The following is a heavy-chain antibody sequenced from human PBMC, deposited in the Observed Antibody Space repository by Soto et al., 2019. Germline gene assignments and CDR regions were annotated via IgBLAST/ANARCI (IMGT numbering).Heavy chain of an antibody. CDR2: IYSGGST. Sequence: EVQLVETGGGLIQPGGSLRLSGAASGFTVSSNYMSWVRQAPGKGLEWGSVIYSGGSTYYADSVKGRFTISRDNSKNTLYLQMNSLRAADTAVYYCAREHYYDSSGYHLRAYYFDYWGQGTLVTVSS. CDR3: AREHYYDSSGYHLRAYYFDY. J-gene: IGHJ4*02. D-gene: IGHD3-22*01. CDR1: GFTVSSNY. V-gene: IGHV3-53*02.